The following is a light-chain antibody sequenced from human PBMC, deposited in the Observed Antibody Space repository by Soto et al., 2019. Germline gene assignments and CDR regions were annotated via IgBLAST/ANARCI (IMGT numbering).Light chain of an antibody. J-gene: IGKJ4*01. CDR3: QQVSGYPLN. Sequence: DIQMTHSPSTLSASVGDRVTSTGRASQGINSHLAWYQQGPGKAPKLLIYAASTLQSGVPSRFSGSASGTEFTLTISSLQPEDFATYYCQQVSGYPLNFGGGTKVDI. CDR2: AAS. V-gene: IGKV1-9*01. CDR1: QGINSH.